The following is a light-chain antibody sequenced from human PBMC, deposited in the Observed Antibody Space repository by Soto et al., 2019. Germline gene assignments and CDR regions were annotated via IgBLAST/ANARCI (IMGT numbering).Light chain of an antibody. CDR3: CSQAGMYTYV. V-gene: IGLV2-11*01. Sequence: QSALTKPRSVSGSPGQSVTISCIGTSSDVGAYNYVSWYQQHPGKAPKVIIYDVTKRLSGVPDRFSASKSANTASLTISGLQAEDEADYYCCSQAGMYTYVFGTGAKLTVL. J-gene: IGLJ1*01. CDR1: SSDVGAYNY. CDR2: DVT.